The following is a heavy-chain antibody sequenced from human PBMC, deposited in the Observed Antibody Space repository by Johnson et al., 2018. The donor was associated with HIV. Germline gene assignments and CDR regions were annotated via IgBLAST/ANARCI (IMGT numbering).Heavy chain of an antibody. Sequence: QVQLVESGGGVVQPGRSLRLSCAASGFTFSSYAMHWVRQAPGKGLEWVAVISYDGSNKYYADSVKGRFTISRDNAKNTVYLKMNSLRAEDTAVYYCWGYSTSSNAAFDIWGQGTMVTVSS. D-gene: IGHD6-6*01. V-gene: IGHV3-30*04. CDR2: ISYDGSNK. CDR3: WGYSTSSNAAFDI. CDR1: GFTFSSYA. J-gene: IGHJ3*02.